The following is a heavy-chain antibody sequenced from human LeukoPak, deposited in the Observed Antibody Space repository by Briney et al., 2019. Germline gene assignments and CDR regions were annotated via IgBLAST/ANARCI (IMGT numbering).Heavy chain of an antibody. J-gene: IGHJ4*02. Sequence: SETLSLTCAVDGGSFSGYYWSRIRQPPGKGLEWIGEINDSGSTNYHPSLKSRVTISVDTSKNQFSLKLSSVTAADTAVYYCARGRGYSYGYGYWGQGTLVTVSS. CDR2: INDSGST. CDR3: ARGRGYSYGYGY. D-gene: IGHD5-18*01. V-gene: IGHV4-34*01. CDR1: GGSFSGYY.